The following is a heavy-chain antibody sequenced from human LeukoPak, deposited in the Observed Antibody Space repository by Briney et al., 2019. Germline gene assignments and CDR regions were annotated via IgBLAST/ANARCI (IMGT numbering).Heavy chain of an antibody. V-gene: IGHV3-30*03. Sequence: GGSLRLSCAAFGFTFSSYGMHWVRQAPGKGLEWVAVISYDGSNKYYADSVKGRFTISRDNSKNTLYLQMNSLRAEDTAVYYCATKTHSSSRDPWFDPWGQGTLVTVSS. D-gene: IGHD6-13*01. CDR1: GFTFSSYG. J-gene: IGHJ5*02. CDR3: ATKTHSSSRDPWFDP. CDR2: ISYDGSNK.